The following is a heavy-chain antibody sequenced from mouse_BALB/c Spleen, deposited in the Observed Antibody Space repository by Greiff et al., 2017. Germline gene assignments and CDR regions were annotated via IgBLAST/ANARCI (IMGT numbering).Heavy chain of an antibody. CDR2: ISSGGSYT. V-gene: IGHV5-9-1*01. D-gene: IGHD4-1*01. CDR3: ARTGTGWYFDV. CDR1: GFTFSSYA. Sequence: EVMLVESGGGLVKPGGSLKLSCAASGFTFSSYAMSWVRQTPEKRLEWVATISSGGSYTYYPDSVKGRFTISRDNAKNTLYLQMSSLRSEDTAMYYCARTGTGWYFDVWGAGTTVTVSS. J-gene: IGHJ1*01.